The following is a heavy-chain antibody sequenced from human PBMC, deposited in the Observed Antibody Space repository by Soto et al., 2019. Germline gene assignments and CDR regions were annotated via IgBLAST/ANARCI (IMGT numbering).Heavy chain of an antibody. Sequence: GESLKISCKGSGYSFTSYWIGWVRQMPGKGLEWMGIIYPGDSDTRYSPSFQGQVTISADQSISTAYLQWSSLKASDTAMYYCARQMSYNWNYYGMDVWGQGTTVTVSS. CDR2: IYPGDSDT. D-gene: IGHD1-20*01. CDR3: ARQMSYNWNYYGMDV. CDR1: GYSFTSYW. J-gene: IGHJ6*02. V-gene: IGHV5-51*01.